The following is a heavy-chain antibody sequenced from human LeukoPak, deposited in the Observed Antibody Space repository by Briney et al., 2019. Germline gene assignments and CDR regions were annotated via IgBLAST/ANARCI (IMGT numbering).Heavy chain of an antibody. CDR2: ISGSGGST. Sequence: GGSLRLSCAASGFTFSSYGMSWVRQAPGKGLEWVSAISGSGGSTYYADSVKGRFTISRDNSKNTLYLQMNSLRAEDTAVYYCARDWEGIGSGGRGTLNVWGQGTLVTVSS. D-gene: IGHD2-15*01. V-gene: IGHV3-23*01. CDR3: ARDWEGIGSGGRGTLNV. J-gene: IGHJ4*02. CDR1: GFTFSSYG.